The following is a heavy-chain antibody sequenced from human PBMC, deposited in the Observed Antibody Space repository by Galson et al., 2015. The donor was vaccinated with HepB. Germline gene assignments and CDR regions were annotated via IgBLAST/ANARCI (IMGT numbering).Heavy chain of an antibody. Sequence: SVKVSCKASGGTFSSYAISWVRQALGQGLEWMGRIIPILGIANYAQKFQGRVTITADKSTSTAYMELSSLRSEDTAVYYCARASSSMVRGVIVAFDIWGQGTMVTVSS. CDR3: ARASSSMVRGVIVAFDI. J-gene: IGHJ3*02. D-gene: IGHD3-10*01. CDR1: GGTFSSYA. CDR2: IIPILGIA. V-gene: IGHV1-69*04.